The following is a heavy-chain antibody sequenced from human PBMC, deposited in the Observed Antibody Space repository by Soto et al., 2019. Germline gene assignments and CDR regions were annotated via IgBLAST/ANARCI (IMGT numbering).Heavy chain of an antibody. V-gene: IGHV5-51*01. CDR1: GYSFTSYW. CDR3: ARSETYGDRYYYGMDV. CDR2: IYPGDSDT. Sequence: GESLKISCKGSGYSFTSYWISWVRQMPGKGLEWMGIIYPGDSDTRYSPSFQGQVTISADKSISTAYLQWSSLKASDTAMYYCARSETYGDRYYYGMDVWGQGTTVTVSS. J-gene: IGHJ6*02. D-gene: IGHD4-17*01.